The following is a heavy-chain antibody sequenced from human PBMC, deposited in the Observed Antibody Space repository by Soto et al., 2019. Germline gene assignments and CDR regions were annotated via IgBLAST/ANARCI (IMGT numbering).Heavy chain of an antibody. J-gene: IGHJ6*02. D-gene: IGHD3-10*01. CDR1: GFNFSNYI. CDR3: AKGTGAPTYYYGMDV. V-gene: IGHV3-23*01. Sequence: EVQLLESGGGLVQPGGSVRLSCSASGFNFSNYIMNWVRQAPGKGLEWVSVIGSSGSGTYYAESVQGRFTITRDNSKNLVYLYMRSLRGDDTALYYCAKGTGAPTYYYGMDVWGQGTTVTVSS. CDR2: IGSSGSGT.